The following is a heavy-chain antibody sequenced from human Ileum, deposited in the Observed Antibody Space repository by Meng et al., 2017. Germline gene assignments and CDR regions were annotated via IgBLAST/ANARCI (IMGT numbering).Heavy chain of an antibody. D-gene: IGHD6-19*01. Sequence: GGSLRLSCAASGFSFSSFWMSWVRQAPGRGLEWVANIKEDGSEKNYVESLKGRFTISRDNAKNSLYLQMGSLRAEDTAVYYCARGGWYWNYWGQGTLVTVSS. CDR2: IKEDGSEK. V-gene: IGHV3-7*04. CDR3: ARGGWYWNY. J-gene: IGHJ4*02. CDR1: GFSFSSFW.